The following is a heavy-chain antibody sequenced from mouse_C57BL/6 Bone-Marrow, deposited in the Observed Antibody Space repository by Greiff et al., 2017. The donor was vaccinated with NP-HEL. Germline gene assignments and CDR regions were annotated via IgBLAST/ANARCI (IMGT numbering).Heavy chain of an antibody. J-gene: IGHJ2*01. Sequence: VKLVESGPELVKPGASVKLSCKASGYTFTSYDINWVKQRPGQGLEWIGWIYPRDGSTKYNEKFKGKATLTVDTSSSTAYMELHSLTSEDSAVYFCARKGNYGSSPLGYWGQGTTLTVSS. CDR3: ARKGNYGSSPLGY. CDR2: IYPRDGST. V-gene: IGHV1-85*01. D-gene: IGHD1-1*01. CDR1: GYTFTSYD.